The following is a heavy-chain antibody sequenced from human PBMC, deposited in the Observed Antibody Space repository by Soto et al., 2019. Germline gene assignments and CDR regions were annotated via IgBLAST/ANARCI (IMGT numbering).Heavy chain of an antibody. CDR1: GGTFSSYA. D-gene: IGHD6-13*01. J-gene: IGHJ5*02. Sequence: ASVKVSCKASGGTFSSYAISWVRQATGQGLGWMGSISAICGIASDAQQFQGRVTLAADKSTSTAYKALSSLRSEPWAVYYCARHQIKGNPWGPGTLVTVSS. CDR3: ARHQIKGNP. V-gene: IGHV1-69*04. CDR2: ISAICGIA.